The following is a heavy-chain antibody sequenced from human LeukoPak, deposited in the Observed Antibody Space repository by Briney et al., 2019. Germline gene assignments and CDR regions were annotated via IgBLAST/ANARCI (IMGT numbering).Heavy chain of an antibody. Sequence: PGGSLRLSCAASGFTFSSYAMSWVRQAPGKGLGWVSAISGSGGSTYYADSVKGRFTISRDNSKNTLYLQMNSLRAEDTAVCYCAKDEEGPFDYWGQGTLVTVSS. V-gene: IGHV3-23*01. CDR3: AKDEEGPFDY. J-gene: IGHJ4*02. CDR2: ISGSGGST. CDR1: GFTFSSYA.